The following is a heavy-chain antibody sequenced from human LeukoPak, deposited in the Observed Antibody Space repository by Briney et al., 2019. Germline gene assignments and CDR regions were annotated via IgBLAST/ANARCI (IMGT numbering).Heavy chain of an antibody. CDR2: IKQDGTQK. D-gene: IGHD6-19*01. CDR1: GFTFSNYW. V-gene: IGHV3-7*05. J-gene: IGHJ4*02. CDR3: VAGTTY. Sequence: GGSLRLSCAASGFTFSNYWMTWVRQAPGKGLEWVAIIKQDGTQKYYVDSVKGRFTISRDNAKNSLYLQMNSLRAEDTAVYWAVAGTTYWGQGTLVTVCS.